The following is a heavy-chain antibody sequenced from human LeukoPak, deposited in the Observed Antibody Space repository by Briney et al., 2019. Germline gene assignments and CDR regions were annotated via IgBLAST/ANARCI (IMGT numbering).Heavy chain of an antibody. D-gene: IGHD2-2*01. V-gene: IGHV4-38-2*02. Sequence: SETLSLTCSVSGYFITSGFYWGWIRQPPGKGLEWIGSIHHSGSTHYNPSLKSRVTISADTSKNHFFLKLSSVTAADTAMYYCARDDDTYQLRSWGQGTLVTVSS. CDR1: GYFITSGFY. CDR3: ARDDDTYQLRS. CDR2: IHHSGST. J-gene: IGHJ5*02.